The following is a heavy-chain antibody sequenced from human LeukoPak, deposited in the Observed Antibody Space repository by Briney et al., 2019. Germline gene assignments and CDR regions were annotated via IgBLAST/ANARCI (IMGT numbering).Heavy chain of an antibody. CDR1: GFTFSSYW. D-gene: IGHD3-22*01. J-gene: IGHJ4*02. CDR2: INTDGTTT. Sequence: GGSLRLSCAASGFTFSSYWMHWVRQAPGKGLVWVSRINTDGTTTTYADSVKGRFSISRDNAKNTLYLQMNSLRAEDTALYYCARDYKSDDSSQIDYWGQGTLVTVSS. V-gene: IGHV3-74*01. CDR3: ARDYKSDDSSQIDY.